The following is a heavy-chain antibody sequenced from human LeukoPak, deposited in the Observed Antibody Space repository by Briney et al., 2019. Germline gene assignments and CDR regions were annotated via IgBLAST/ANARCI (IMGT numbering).Heavy chain of an antibody. J-gene: IGHJ4*02. Sequence: PGGSLRLSCAVSGFLFSHYTMTWVRQGPGKGLEWVSSINGSDDATLYADSVMGRFTISRDDAKNTVSLQMNNLRAEDTAVYYCAKSDCGSDGCKLLNYWGQGTLVIASS. CDR3: AKSDCGSDGCKLLNY. V-gene: IGHV3-23*01. CDR2: INGSDDAT. D-gene: IGHD3-10*01. CDR1: GFLFSHYT.